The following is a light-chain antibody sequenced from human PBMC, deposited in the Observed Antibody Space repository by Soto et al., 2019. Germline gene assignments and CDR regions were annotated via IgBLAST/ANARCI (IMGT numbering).Light chain of an antibody. Sequence: TRSSRASQNVRSSHLAWYQQKPGQAPRLLIHGASSRATGIPDRFTGSGPGTDFTLASSRLEPEDLAVYYCQEYGRLLRTFAGGTKVDIK. CDR2: GAS. CDR3: QEYGRLLRT. CDR1: QNVRSSH. V-gene: IGKV3-20*01. J-gene: IGKJ4*01.